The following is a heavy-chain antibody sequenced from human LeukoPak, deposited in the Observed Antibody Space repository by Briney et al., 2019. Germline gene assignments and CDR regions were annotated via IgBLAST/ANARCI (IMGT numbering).Heavy chain of an antibody. Sequence: SETLSLTCTVSGGSISSGSYYWSWIRQPAGKGLEWIGRIYTSGSTSYNPSLKSRVTISVDTSKNQFSLKLSSVTAADTAVYYCARERRFLEWLSPNYFDYWGQGTLVTVSS. CDR3: ARERRFLEWLSPNYFDY. J-gene: IGHJ4*02. D-gene: IGHD3-3*01. CDR1: GGSISSGSYY. CDR2: IYTSGST. V-gene: IGHV4-61*02.